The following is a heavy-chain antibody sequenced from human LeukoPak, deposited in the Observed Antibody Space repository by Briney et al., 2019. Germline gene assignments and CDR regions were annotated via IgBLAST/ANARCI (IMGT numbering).Heavy chain of an antibody. CDR1: GFTFSSYW. Sequence: GGSLRLSCAASGFTFSSYWMHWVRQAPGKGLVWVSRINSDGSSTSYADSVKGRFTISRDNAKNTLYLQMNSLRAEDTAVYYCARDVDYGGNPVLESFIYWGQGTLVTVSS. V-gene: IGHV3-74*01. CDR2: INSDGSST. D-gene: IGHD4-23*01. CDR3: ARDVDYGGNPVLESFIY. J-gene: IGHJ4*02.